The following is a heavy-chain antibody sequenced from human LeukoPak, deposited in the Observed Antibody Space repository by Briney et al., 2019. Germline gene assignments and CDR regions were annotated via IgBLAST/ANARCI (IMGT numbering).Heavy chain of an antibody. V-gene: IGHV4-34*01. D-gene: IGHD6-13*01. Sequence: SETLSLTCAVFGGSFDGYYWSWIRQPPGKGLEWIGEITYDGSTNYNPSLKSRVTISVDTSKNQFSLKLSSVTAADTAVYYCASGRAAAGTGYWGQGTLVTVSS. CDR2: ITYDGST. CDR1: GGSFDGYY. CDR3: ASGRAAAGTGY. J-gene: IGHJ4*02.